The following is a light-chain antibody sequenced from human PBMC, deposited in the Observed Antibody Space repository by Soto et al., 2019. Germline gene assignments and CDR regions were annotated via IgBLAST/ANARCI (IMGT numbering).Light chain of an antibody. J-gene: IGKJ4*01. CDR1: QDISVY. CDR2: DAS. Sequence: DIQLTQSPSSLSASVGETVTVTCQASQDISVYLNWYQEKPGKAPTLLIYDASNLKTGVPSRFSGLGSGTHFTLTISNLQPEDIAPYFCQHYDDVLVTFGGGTKVEI. CDR3: QHYDDVLVT. V-gene: IGKV1-33*01.